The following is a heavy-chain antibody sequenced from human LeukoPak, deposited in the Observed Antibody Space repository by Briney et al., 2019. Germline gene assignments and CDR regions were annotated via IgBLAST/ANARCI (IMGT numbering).Heavy chain of an antibody. Sequence: PSETLSLTCTVSGGSISSYYWSWLRQPPGKGLEWIGYIYYSGSTNYNPSLKSRVTISVDTSKNQFSLKLSSVTAADTAVYYCARRWRNSSSSLVYYYMDVWGKGTTVTVSS. V-gene: IGHV4-59*01. CDR2: IYYSGST. J-gene: IGHJ6*03. CDR1: GGSISSYY. CDR3: ARRWRNSSSSLVYYYMDV. D-gene: IGHD6-6*01.